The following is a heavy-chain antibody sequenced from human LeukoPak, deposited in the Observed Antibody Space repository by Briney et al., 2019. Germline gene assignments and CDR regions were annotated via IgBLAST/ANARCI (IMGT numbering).Heavy chain of an antibody. Sequence: GGSLRLSCAASGFIFSNHWMTWVRQAPGKGLEWVANINERGSETYYADYVRGQFTISRDNTKKSLFLQLNSLSVEDTAMYYCAKDYSFSNFNWGQGTLVTVSS. J-gene: IGHJ4*02. CDR1: GFIFSNHW. V-gene: IGHV3-7*01. D-gene: IGHD2-15*01. CDR3: AKDYSFSNFN. CDR2: INERGSET.